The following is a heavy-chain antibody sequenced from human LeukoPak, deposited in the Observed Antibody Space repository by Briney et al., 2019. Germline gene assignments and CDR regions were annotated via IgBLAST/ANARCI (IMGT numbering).Heavy chain of an antibody. Sequence: GGSLRLSCAASGFSFSNFALSWVRQAPGKGLDWVSAIDTSGLRTFYADSVKGRFTVSRDNSRNTLFLQINSLRADDAALYYCVKDATWGGFDYWGQGTLVTVSS. CDR1: GFSFSNFA. V-gene: IGHV3-23*01. CDR2: IDTSGLRT. CDR3: VKDATWGGFDY. D-gene: IGHD3-16*01. J-gene: IGHJ4*02.